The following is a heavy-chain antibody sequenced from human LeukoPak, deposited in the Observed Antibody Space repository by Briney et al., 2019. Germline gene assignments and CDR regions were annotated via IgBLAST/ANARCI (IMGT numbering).Heavy chain of an antibody. V-gene: IGHV3-7*03. CDR3: ATSYDMGWLIGY. J-gene: IGHJ4*02. Sequence: GGSLRLSCAASGFTFGDSWMNWVRQGPGQGLEGVGNIKQDGSEKFYVASVTGRFTISRDNGKSSLYLPMNSLSAEDTALYSCATSYDMGWLIGYWGQGTLVTVSS. D-gene: IGHD3/OR15-3a*01. CDR1: GFTFGDSW. CDR2: IKQDGSEK.